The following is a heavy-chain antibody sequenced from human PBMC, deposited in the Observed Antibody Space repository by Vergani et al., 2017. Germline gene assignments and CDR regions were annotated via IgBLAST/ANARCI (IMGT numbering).Heavy chain of an antibody. J-gene: IGHJ4*02. CDR2: ISWNSGSI. CDR1: GFTFDDYA. V-gene: IGHV3-9*01. D-gene: IGHD1-26*01. CDR3: AKDSNPLLVGATTFPDY. Sequence: EVQLVESGGGLVQPGRSLRLSCAASGFTFDDYAMHWVRQAPGKGLEWVSGISWNSGSIGYAASVKGRFTISRDNAKNSLYLQMNSLRAEDTALYYCAKDSNPLLVGATTFPDYWGQGTLVTVSS.